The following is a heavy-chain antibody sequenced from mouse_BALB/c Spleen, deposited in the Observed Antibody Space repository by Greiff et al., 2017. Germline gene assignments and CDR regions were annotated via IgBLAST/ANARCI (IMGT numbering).Heavy chain of an antibody. CDR3: NARSDSSGWWFAY. CDR1: GFNIKDTY. V-gene: IGHV14-4*02. D-gene: IGHD3-2*01. Sequence: VQLQQSGAELVKPGASVKLSCTASGFNIKDTYMHWVKQRPEQGLEWIGWIDPENGDTEYAPKFQGKATMTADTSSNTAYLQLSSLTSEDTAVYYCNARSDSSGWWFAYWGQGTLVTVSA. CDR2: IDPENGDT. J-gene: IGHJ3*01.